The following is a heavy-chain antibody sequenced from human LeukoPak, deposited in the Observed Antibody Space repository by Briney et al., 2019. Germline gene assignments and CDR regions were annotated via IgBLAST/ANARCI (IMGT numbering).Heavy chain of an antibody. J-gene: IGHJ4*02. CDR3: AKVRFLEWLYGPYYFDY. CDR1: GFTFSSYA. D-gene: IGHD3-3*01. V-gene: IGHV3-23*01. Sequence: GGSLRLSCAASGFTFSSYAMSWVRQAPGKGLQWVSAISGSGGSTYYADSVKGRFTISRDNSKNTLYLQMNSLRAEDTAVYYCAKVRFLEWLYGPYYFDYWGQGTLVTVSS. CDR2: ISGSGGST.